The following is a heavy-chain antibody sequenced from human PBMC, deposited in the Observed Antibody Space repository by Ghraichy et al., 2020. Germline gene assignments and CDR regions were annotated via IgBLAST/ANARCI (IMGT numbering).Heavy chain of an antibody. V-gene: IGHV3-21*01. Sequence: GGSLRLSCAASGFTFSRYSMNWVRQAPGKGLEWVSSISSSGSNIYYADSVKGRFTISRDNAKSSLYLQMNSLRAEDTALYYCARDYRLSGCDFDYWGQGTLVTVSS. J-gene: IGHJ4*02. CDR3: ARDYRLSGCDFDY. CDR1: GFTFSRYS. D-gene: IGHD1-26*01. CDR2: ISSSGSNI.